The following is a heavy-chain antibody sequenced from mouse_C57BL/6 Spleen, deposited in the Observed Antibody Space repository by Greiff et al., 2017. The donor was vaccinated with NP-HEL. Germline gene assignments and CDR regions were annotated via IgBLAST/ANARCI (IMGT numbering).Heavy chain of an antibody. CDR1: GFTFSDYG. CDR3: ARGHTTVVDYYFDY. D-gene: IGHD1-1*01. V-gene: IGHV5-17*01. CDR2: ISSGSSTI. Sequence: EVQGVESGGGLVKPGGSLKLSCAASGFTFSDYGMHWVRQAPEKGLEWVAYISSGSSTIYYADTVKGRFTISRDNAKNTLFLQMTSLRSEDTAMYYCARGHTTVVDYYFDYWGQGTTLTVSS. J-gene: IGHJ2*01.